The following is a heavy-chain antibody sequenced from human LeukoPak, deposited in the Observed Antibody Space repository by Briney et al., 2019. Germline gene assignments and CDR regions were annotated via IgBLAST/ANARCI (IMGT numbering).Heavy chain of an antibody. D-gene: IGHD1-1*01. CDR2: IKQDGSEK. J-gene: IGHJ4*02. Sequence: GGSLRLSCAASGFTFSSYWMSWVRQAPGKGLEWVANIKQDGSEKYYVDSVKGRFTISRDNAKNSLYLQMNSLRADDMTVYYCARGFIKLDYWGQGNLVTVSP. V-gene: IGHV3-7*01. CDR3: ARGFIKLDY. CDR1: GFTFSSYW.